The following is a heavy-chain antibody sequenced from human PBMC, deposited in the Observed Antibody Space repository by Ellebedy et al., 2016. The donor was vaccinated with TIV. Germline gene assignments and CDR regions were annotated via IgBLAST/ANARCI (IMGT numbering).Heavy chain of an antibody. V-gene: IGHV4-31*03. D-gene: IGHD4-17*01. CDR1: GGSISSGGYY. CDR3: AREPEFDYRDGSVGWFDP. CDR2: ISYSGST. Sequence: MPSETLSLTCTVSGGSISSGGYYWSWIRQQPGKGLEWIGYISYSGSTYYNPSLKSRVTISVDTSNNQFSLKLSSVAAADTAVYYCAREPEFDYRDGSVGWFDPWGQGTLVTVSS. J-gene: IGHJ5*02.